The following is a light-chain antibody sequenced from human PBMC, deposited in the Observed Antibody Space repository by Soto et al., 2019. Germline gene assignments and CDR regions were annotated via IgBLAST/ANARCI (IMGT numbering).Light chain of an antibody. CDR2: GAS. CDR1: QAISGF. V-gene: IGKV1-9*01. J-gene: IGKJ2*01. Sequence: IQLTQSPSSLSASVGDRVTITCRASQAISGFLVWYQQKPGQAPKLLIYGASTLQNGVPSRFSGSGSGTDFTLIISSLQPADFVTYFCLQFNSYPYTFGQGTKLEIK. CDR3: LQFNSYPYT.